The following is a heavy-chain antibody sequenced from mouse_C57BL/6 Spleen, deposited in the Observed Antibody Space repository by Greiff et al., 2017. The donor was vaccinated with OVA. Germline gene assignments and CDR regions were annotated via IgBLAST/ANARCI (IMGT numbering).Heavy chain of an antibody. CDR2: ISSGGDYI. CDR3: TRGDGYYPFAY. J-gene: IGHJ3*01. V-gene: IGHV5-9-1*02. D-gene: IGHD2-3*01. CDR1: GFTFSSYA. Sequence: EVQGVESGEGLVKPGGSLKLSCAASGFTFSSYAMSWVRQTPEKRLEWVAYISSGGDYIYYADTVKGRFTSSRDNARNTLYLQMSSLKSEDTAMYYCTRGDGYYPFAYWGQGTLVTVSA.